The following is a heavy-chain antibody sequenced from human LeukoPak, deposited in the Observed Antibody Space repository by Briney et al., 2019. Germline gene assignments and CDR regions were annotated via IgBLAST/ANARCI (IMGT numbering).Heavy chain of an antibody. V-gene: IGHV4-34*01. J-gene: IGHJ4*02. D-gene: IGHD4-17*01. CDR3: ARALRTVTTLFDY. CDR1: GGSFSGYY. CDR2: INHSGST. Sequence: SETLSLTCAVYGGSFSGYYWSWIRQPPGKGLEWIGEINHSGSTNYNPSLKSRVTISVDTSKNQFSLKLSSVIAADTAVYYCARALRTVTTLFDYWGQGTLVTVSS.